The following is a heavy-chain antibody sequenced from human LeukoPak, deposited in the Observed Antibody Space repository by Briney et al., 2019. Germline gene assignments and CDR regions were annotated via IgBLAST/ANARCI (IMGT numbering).Heavy chain of an antibody. CDR1: GFTFSSYA. Sequence: GRSLRLSCAASGFTFSSYAMHWVRQAPGKGLEWVAVISYDGSNKYYADSVKGRFTISRDNSKNTLYLQMNSLRAEDTAVYYCAKDLSSSGFRIDYWGQGTLVTVSS. J-gene: IGHJ4*02. V-gene: IGHV3-30-3*01. CDR3: AKDLSSSGFRIDY. CDR2: ISYDGSNK. D-gene: IGHD6-19*01.